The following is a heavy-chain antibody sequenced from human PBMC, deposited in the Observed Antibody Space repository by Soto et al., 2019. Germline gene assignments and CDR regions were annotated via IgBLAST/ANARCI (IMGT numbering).Heavy chain of an antibody. J-gene: IGHJ6*02. V-gene: IGHV4-34*01. Sequence: SETLSLTCAVYGGSFSGYYWSWIRQPPGKGLEWIGEINHSGSTNYNPSLKSRVTISVDTSKNQFSLKLSSVTAADTAVYYCARARIAADPHNYGMDVWGQGTTVTVSS. CDR3: ARARIAADPHNYGMDV. CDR2: INHSGST. D-gene: IGHD6-13*01. CDR1: GGSFSGYY.